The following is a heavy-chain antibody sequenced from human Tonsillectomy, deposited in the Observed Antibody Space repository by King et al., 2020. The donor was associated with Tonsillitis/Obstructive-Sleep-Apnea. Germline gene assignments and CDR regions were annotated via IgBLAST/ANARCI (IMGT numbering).Heavy chain of an antibody. CDR3: ARDGGGLEILDAFDI. D-gene: IGHD3-16*01. CDR1: GGSISSYY. CDR2: IYYSGST. J-gene: IGHJ3*02. Sequence: VQLQESGPGLVKPSETLSLTCTVSGGSISSYYWSWIRQPPGKGLEWIGYIYYSGSTNYNPSLKSRVTISVDTSKNQFSLKLSSVTAADTAVYYCARDGGGLEILDAFDIWGQGTMVTVSP. V-gene: IGHV4-59*01.